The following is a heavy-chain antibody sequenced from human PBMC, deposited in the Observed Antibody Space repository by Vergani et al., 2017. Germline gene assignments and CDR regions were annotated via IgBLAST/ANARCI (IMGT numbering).Heavy chain of an antibody. CDR1: GYTFTSYY. V-gene: IGHV1-46*01. J-gene: IGHJ6*02. CDR2: INPSGGST. Sequence: QVQLVQSGAEVKKPGASVKVSCKASGYTFTSYYMHWVRQAPGQGLEWMGIINPSGGSTSYAQKFQGRVTMTRDTSTSTVYMELSSLRSEDTAVYYCAREGYSSGWYPQPDYYGMDVWGQGTTVTVS. CDR3: AREGYSSGWYPQPDYYGMDV. D-gene: IGHD6-19*01.